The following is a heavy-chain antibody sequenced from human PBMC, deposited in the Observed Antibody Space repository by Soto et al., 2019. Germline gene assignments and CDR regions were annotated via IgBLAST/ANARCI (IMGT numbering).Heavy chain of an antibody. D-gene: IGHD2-2*01. CDR3: ARGWDIVVVPAAMLYYYGMDV. V-gene: IGHV1-69*01. Sequence: QVQLVQSGAEVKKPGSSVKVSCKASGGTFSSYAISWVRQAPGQGLEWMGGIIPIFGTANYAQKFQGRVTVTADESTSTAYIEVSRLRSEDTAVYYCARGWDIVVVPAAMLYYYGMDVWGQGTTVTVSS. CDR2: IIPIFGTA. J-gene: IGHJ6*02. CDR1: GGTFSSYA.